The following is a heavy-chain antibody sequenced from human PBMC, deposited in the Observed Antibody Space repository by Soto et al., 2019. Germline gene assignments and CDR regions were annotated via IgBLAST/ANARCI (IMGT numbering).Heavy chain of an antibody. CDR3: VGSLMSRAMESFDY. CDR1: AGSISRYY. CDR2: ISYTVDA. Sequence: HVQLQESGPGLVKPSEPLSLTYSVSAGSISRYYWGWVRQSPGEGLEWIAHISYTVDASYNPSLKSRVTISLDTSKNQIALSLMSVTAADTAVYYCVGSLMSRAMESFDYWGQGTLVTVTS. V-gene: IGHV4-59*01. J-gene: IGHJ4*02. D-gene: IGHD5-18*01.